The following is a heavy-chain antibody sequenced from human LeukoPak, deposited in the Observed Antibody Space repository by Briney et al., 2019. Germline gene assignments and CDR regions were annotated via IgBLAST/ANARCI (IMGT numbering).Heavy chain of an antibody. D-gene: IGHD4-17*01. J-gene: IGHJ4*02. CDR1: GFTFSSYA. Sequence: GGSLRLSCAASGFTFSSYAMSWVRQAPGKGLEWVSSISGSGCSTYYADSVKGRFTISRDNSKNTLYLKMNSLRAEDTAVYYCAKDRSWDGDYPLTGWGQGTLVTVSS. V-gene: IGHV3-23*01. CDR2: ISGSGCST. CDR3: AKDRSWDGDYPLTG.